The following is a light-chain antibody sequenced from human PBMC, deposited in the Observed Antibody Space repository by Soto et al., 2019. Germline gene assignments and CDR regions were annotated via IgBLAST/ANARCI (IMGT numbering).Light chain of an antibody. CDR1: QSVSSN. V-gene: IGKV3-15*01. CDR3: QQYNNWPPWT. Sequence: EIVMTQSPATLSVSPGERATLSCRASQSVSSNLAWYQQKPGQAPRLLIYDASTRATGIPARFSGSGSGTEFTLTISSLQSEDFAVYYCQQYNNWPPWTCGQGTKVEIK. CDR2: DAS. J-gene: IGKJ1*01.